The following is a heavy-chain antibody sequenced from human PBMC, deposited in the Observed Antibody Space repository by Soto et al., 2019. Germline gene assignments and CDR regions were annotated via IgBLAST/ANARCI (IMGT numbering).Heavy chain of an antibody. Sequence: SETLSLTCTVSGASISNYCWSWIRQPPGKGLEWIGYIYYSGSTNYSPSLKSRVTISVDTSKNQFSLKLSSVTAADTAVYYCARLVAEGNVWGKGTTVTVSS. CDR1: GASISNYC. V-gene: IGHV4-59*08. J-gene: IGHJ6*04. CDR3: ARLVAEGNV. D-gene: IGHD2-15*01. CDR2: IYYSGST.